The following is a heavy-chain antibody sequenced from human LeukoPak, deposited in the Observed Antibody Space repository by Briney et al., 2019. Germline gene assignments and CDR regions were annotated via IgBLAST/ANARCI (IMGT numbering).Heavy chain of an antibody. CDR1: GGSFSGYY. D-gene: IGHD4-17*01. V-gene: IGHV4-34*01. CDR2: INHSGST. CDR3: AREGLRS. Sequence: SETLSLTCAVYGGSFSGYYWSWIRQPPGKGLEWIGEINHSGSTNYNPSLKGRVTISVDTSKNQFSLKLSSVTAADTAVYYCAREGLRSWGQGTLVTVSS. J-gene: IGHJ4*02.